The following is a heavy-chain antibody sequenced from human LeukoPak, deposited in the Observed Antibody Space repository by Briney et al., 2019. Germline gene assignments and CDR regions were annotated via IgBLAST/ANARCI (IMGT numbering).Heavy chain of an antibody. V-gene: IGHV1-69*06. CDR3: ARGHIVVVVAASPDWYFDL. CDR2: IIPIFGTA. CDR1: GGTFSSYA. D-gene: IGHD2-15*01. Sequence: ASVKVSCKASGGTFSSYAISWVRQAPGQGLEWMGGIIPIFGTANYAQKLQGRVTITADKSPSTAYMELSSLRSEDTAVYYCARGHIVVVVAASPDWYFDLWGRGTLVTVSS. J-gene: IGHJ2*01.